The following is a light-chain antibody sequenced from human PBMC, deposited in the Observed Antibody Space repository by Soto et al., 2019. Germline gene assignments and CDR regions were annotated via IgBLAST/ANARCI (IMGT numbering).Light chain of an antibody. CDR3: AAWDDSLTDYD. CDR2: SNN. J-gene: IGLJ1*01. Sequence: QSALTQAPSASETPGQRVTISCSGGSSNIGRNTVNWYQQLPGTAPKLLISSNNRRPSGVPDRFSGSKSGTSASLAISGLQSEDEADYYCAAWDDSLTDYDFGTGTKVTVL. CDR1: SSNIGRNT. V-gene: IGLV1-44*01.